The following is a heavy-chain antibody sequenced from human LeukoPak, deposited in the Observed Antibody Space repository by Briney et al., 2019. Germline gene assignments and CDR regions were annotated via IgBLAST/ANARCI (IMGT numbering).Heavy chain of an antibody. CDR1: GYTFTSYG. D-gene: IGHD3-10*01. Sequence: ASVKVSCKASGYTFTSYGISWVRPAPGQGLEWMGWISAYNGNTNYAQKLQGRVTMTTDTSTSTAYMELRSLRSDDTAVYYCARVEYYYGSGSYHHNYYFDYWGQGTLVTVSS. CDR2: ISAYNGNT. CDR3: ARVEYYYGSGSYHHNYYFDY. J-gene: IGHJ4*02. V-gene: IGHV1-18*01.